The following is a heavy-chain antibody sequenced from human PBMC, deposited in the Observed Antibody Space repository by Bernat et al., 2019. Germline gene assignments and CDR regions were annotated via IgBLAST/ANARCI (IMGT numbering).Heavy chain of an antibody. Sequence: EVQLVESGGGLVKPGGSLRLSCAASGFTFSSYSMNWVRQAPGKGLEWVSSISSSSSYQYYADSVKGRFTISRDNAKNSLYLQMNSLRAEDTAVYYCASLMVRGSNWFDPWGQGTLVTVSS. J-gene: IGHJ5*02. CDR3: ASLMVRGSNWFDP. D-gene: IGHD3-10*01. CDR2: ISSSSSYQ. V-gene: IGHV3-21*01. CDR1: GFTFSSYS.